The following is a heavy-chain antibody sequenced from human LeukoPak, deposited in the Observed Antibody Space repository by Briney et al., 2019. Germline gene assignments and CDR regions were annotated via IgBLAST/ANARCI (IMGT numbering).Heavy chain of an antibody. D-gene: IGHD1-1*01. CDR2: TYYRSKWYN. V-gene: IGHV6-1*01. J-gene: IGHJ4*02. CDR3: ARSTTGSFDY. CDR1: GDTVSAITSS. Sequence: HSQTLSLTCAISGDTVSAITSSWQWIRQSPSRGLEWLGRTYYRSKWYNEYAESVRSRITINPDTSKNQFSLQLNSVTPVDTAIYYCARSTTGSFDYWGQGTLVTVSS.